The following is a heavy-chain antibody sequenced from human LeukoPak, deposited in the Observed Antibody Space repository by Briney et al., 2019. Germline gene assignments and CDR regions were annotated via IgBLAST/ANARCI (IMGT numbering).Heavy chain of an antibody. Sequence: GGSLRLSCAASGFTLSSYWMSWVRQAPRKGLEWVANIKQDGSEKYYVDSVKGRFTISRDNAKNSLYLQMNSLRAEDTAVYYCASPLNYDSTGYYDDYWGQGTLVTVSS. D-gene: IGHD3-22*01. V-gene: IGHV3-7*01. CDR3: ASPLNYDSTGYYDDY. CDR1: GFTLSSYW. CDR2: IKQDGSEK. J-gene: IGHJ4*02.